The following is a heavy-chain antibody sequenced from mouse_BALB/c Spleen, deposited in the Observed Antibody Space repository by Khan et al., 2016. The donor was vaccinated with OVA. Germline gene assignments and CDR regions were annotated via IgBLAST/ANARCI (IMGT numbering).Heavy chain of an antibody. V-gene: IGHV1-69*02. CDR1: GYTFTSYW. J-gene: IGHJ2*01. CDR2: IYPSDSYT. Sequence: QVQLKQSGAELVRPGASVKLSCKASGYTFTSYWINWVRQRPGQGPEWIGNIYPSDSYTNYNQKFKDKATLTVDKSSSTAYMQLSSPTSEDSAVFYCTRGVPGNFDYWGQGTTLTVSS. CDR3: TRGVPGNFDY.